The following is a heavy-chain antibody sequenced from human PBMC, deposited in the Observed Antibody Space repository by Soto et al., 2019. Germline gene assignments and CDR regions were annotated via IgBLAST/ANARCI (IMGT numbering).Heavy chain of an antibody. CDR2: ISSYGADT. CDR3: VKEGYMRSDWYGQFDY. D-gene: IGHD6-19*01. Sequence: LRLSCSASGFTFNSYAMHWVRQAPGKGLEFVSAISSYGADTYYADSVKGRFAISRDNSKNTLYLQMSSLRAEDTALYYCVKEGYMRSDWYGQFDYWGQGALVTVSS. J-gene: IGHJ4*02. CDR1: GFTFNSYA. V-gene: IGHV3-64D*06.